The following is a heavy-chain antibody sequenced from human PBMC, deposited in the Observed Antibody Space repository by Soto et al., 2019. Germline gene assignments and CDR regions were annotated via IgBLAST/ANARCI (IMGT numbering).Heavy chain of an antibody. J-gene: IGHJ5*02. V-gene: IGHV3-23*01. Sequence: EVQLLESGGGLVQPGGSLRLPCAASGFTFSSYAMSWVRQAPGKGLEWVSAISGSGGSTYYADSVKGRFTISRDKSKNTLYLQMSSLRAEDTAVYYCAKVSSGWYGMLFDPWGQGTLVTVSS. CDR3: AKVSSGWYGMLFDP. D-gene: IGHD6-19*01. CDR1: GFTFSSYA. CDR2: ISGSGGST.